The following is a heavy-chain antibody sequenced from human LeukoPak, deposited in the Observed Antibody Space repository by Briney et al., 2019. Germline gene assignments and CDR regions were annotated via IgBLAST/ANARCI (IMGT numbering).Heavy chain of an antibody. J-gene: IGHJ4*02. V-gene: IGHV3-23*01. CDR3: ARFYDFWSGYYRGHFDY. D-gene: IGHD3-3*01. Sequence: GGSLRLSCAASGFTFSSYAMSWVRQAPGKGLEWVSAISGSGGSTYYADSVKGRFTISRDNSKNTLYLQMNSLRAEDTAVYYCARFYDFWSGYYRGHFDYWGQGTLVTVSS. CDR1: GFTFSSYA. CDR2: ISGSGGST.